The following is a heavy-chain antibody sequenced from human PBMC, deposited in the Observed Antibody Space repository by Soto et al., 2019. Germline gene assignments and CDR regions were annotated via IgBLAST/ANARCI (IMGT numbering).Heavy chain of an antibody. CDR1: GFTFSSYG. CDR3: ARDLARFWSGYPLGMDV. D-gene: IGHD3-3*01. CDR2: IWYDGSNK. Sequence: GRSLRLSCAASGFTFSSYGMHWVRQAPGKGLEWVAVIWYDGSNKYYADSVKGRFTISRDNSKNTLYLQMNSLRAEDTAVYYCARDLARFWSGYPLGMDVWGQGTTVPVSS. V-gene: IGHV3-33*01. J-gene: IGHJ6*01.